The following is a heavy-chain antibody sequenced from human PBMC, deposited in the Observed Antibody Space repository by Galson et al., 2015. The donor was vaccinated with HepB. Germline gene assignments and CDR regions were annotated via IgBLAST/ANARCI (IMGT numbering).Heavy chain of an antibody. CDR1: GFTFSSYA. V-gene: IGHV3-30*04. CDR3: AKDRAGATLDY. CDR2: IWYDGSNK. J-gene: IGHJ4*02. Sequence: SLRLSCAASGFTFSSYAMHWVRQAPGKGLEWVAVIWYDGSNKYYADSVKGRFTISRDNSKNTLYLQMNSLRAEDTAVYYCAKDRAGATLDYWGQGTLVTVSS. D-gene: IGHD1-26*01.